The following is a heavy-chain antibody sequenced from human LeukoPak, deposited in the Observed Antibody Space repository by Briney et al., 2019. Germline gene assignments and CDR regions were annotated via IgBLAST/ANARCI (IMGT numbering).Heavy chain of an antibody. Sequence: ASVKVSCKVSGYTLTELSMHWVRQAPGKGLEWMGGFDPEDGETIYAQKFQGRATMTEDTSTDTAYMELSSLRSEDTAVYYCASCSWYGDDAFDIWGQGTMVTVSS. J-gene: IGHJ3*02. CDR1: GYTLTELS. CDR3: ASCSWYGDDAFDI. D-gene: IGHD6-13*01. CDR2: FDPEDGET. V-gene: IGHV1-24*01.